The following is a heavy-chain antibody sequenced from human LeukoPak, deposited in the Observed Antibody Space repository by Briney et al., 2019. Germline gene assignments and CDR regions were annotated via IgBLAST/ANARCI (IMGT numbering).Heavy chain of an antibody. CDR3: LGPKHSDY. CDR2: ISWNSGSI. J-gene: IGHJ4*02. Sequence: PGGSLRLSCAASGFTFYDYAMHWVRQAPGKGLEWVSGISWNSGSIGYADSVKGRFTISRDNAKNSLYLQMNSLRAEDTALYYCLGPKHSDYWGQGTLVTVSS. V-gene: IGHV3-9*01. CDR1: GFTFYDYA.